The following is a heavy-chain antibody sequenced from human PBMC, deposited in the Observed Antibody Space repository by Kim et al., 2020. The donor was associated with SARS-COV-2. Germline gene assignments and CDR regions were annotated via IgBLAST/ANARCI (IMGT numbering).Heavy chain of an antibody. D-gene: IGHD3-3*01. CDR1: GGSFSGYY. Sequence: SETLSLTCAVYGGSFSGYYWSWIRQPPGKGLEWIGEINHSGSTNYNPSLKSRVTISVDTSKNQFSLKLSSVPAADTAVYYCARGRDFWSGYYYYGMDVWGQGTTVTVSS. V-gene: IGHV4-34*01. J-gene: IGHJ6*02. CDR3: ARGRDFWSGYYYYGMDV. CDR2: INHSGST.